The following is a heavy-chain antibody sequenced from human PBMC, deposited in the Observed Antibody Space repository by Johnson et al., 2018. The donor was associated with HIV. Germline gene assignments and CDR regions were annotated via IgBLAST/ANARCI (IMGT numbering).Heavy chain of an antibody. D-gene: IGHD3-22*01. CDR3: ARGDHYDSSGFYFGAAFDS. CDR2: IKTDGSEK. J-gene: IGHJ3*02. CDR1: GFTFSSHW. Sequence: VQLVESGGGLVQPGGSLRLSCAVSGFTFSSHWMTWVRHAPGKGLEWVANIKTDGSEKYYVDSVKGRFTISRDNARNSVYLQMNSLRAEDTAVYYCARGDHYDSSGFYFGAAFDSWGQGTMVTVSS. V-gene: IGHV3-7*03.